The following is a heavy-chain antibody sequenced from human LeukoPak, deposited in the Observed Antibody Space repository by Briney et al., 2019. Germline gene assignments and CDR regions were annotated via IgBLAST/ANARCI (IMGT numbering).Heavy chain of an antibody. Sequence: SETLSLTCTVSGGSISSGGYYWSWIRQHPGKGLEWIGYIYYSGSTYYNPSLKSRVTISVDTSKNQFSLKPSSVTAADTAVYYCARDHDYGDFSPYWYFDLWGRGTLVTVSS. CDR3: ARDHDYGDFSPYWYFDL. D-gene: IGHD4-17*01. J-gene: IGHJ2*01. V-gene: IGHV4-31*03. CDR2: IYYSGST. CDR1: GGSISSGGYY.